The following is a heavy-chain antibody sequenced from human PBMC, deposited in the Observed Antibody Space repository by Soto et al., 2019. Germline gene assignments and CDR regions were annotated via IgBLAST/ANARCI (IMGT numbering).Heavy chain of an antibody. CDR3: ARGGDWDDAFDI. Sequence: SETLSLTCAVYGGSFSGYYWSWIRQPPGKGLERIGEINHSGSTNYNPSLKSRVTISVDTSKNQFSLKLSSVTAADTAVYYCARGGDWDDAFDIWGQGTMVTVSS. J-gene: IGHJ3*02. CDR1: GGSFSGYY. CDR2: INHSGST. D-gene: IGHD3-10*01. V-gene: IGHV4-34*01.